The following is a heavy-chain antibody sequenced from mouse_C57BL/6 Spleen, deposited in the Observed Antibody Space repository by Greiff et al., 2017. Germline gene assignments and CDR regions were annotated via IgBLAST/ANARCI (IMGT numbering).Heavy chain of an antibody. CDR1: GFTFSDYG. V-gene: IGHV5-17*01. Sequence: EVQLVESGGGLVKPGGSLKLSCAASGFTFSDYGMHWVRQAPEKGLEWVAYISSGSSTNYYADTVKGRFTISRDNAKNTLFLQMTSLRSEDTGMYYCARYWEEYFDVWGTGTTVTVSA. CDR3: ARYWEEYFDV. D-gene: IGHD4-1*01. CDR2: ISSGSSTN. J-gene: IGHJ1*03.